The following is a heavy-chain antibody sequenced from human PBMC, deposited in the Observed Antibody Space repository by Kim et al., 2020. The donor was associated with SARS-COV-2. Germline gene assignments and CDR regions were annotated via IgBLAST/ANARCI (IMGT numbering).Heavy chain of an antibody. D-gene: IGHD3-3*01. V-gene: IGHV3-30*18. CDR3: AKDRAPPRLRFLEWLLDY. CDR2: ISYDGSNK. Sequence: GGSLRLSCAASGFTFSSYGMHWVRQAPGKGLEWVAVISYDGSNKYYADSVKGRFTISRDNSKNTLYLQMNSLRAEDTAVYYCAKDRAPPRLRFLEWLLDYWGQGTLVTVSS. CDR1: GFTFSSYG. J-gene: IGHJ4*02.